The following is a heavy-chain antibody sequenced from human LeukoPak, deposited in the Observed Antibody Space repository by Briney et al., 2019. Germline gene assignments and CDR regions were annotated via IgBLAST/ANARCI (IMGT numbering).Heavy chain of an antibody. CDR1: GYTFTSYG. J-gene: IGHJ3*01. V-gene: IGHV1-18*01. Sequence: ASVKVSCKASGYTFTSYGISWVRQAPGQGLEWMGWISAYNGNTNYAQKFQGRVTMTRDTSISTAYMELSRLRSDDTAVYYCARSPFDVWGQGTLVTVSS. CDR3: ARSPFDV. CDR2: ISAYNGNT.